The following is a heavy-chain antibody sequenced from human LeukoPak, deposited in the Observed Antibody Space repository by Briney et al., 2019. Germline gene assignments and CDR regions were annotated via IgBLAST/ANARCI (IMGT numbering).Heavy chain of an antibody. Sequence: GGSLRLSCAASGLTFPRYAFAWVRQAPGRGLQWVSGISGSGRDTFYSDSVKGRFTISRDNFKNTHYLQMSSLTAEDTAVYYCAKWGDFWTGLNNWYFELWGRGTLVTVSS. CDR2: ISGSGRDT. CDR1: GLTFPRYA. CDR3: AKWGDFWTGLNNWYFEL. D-gene: IGHD3/OR15-3a*01. V-gene: IGHV3-23*01. J-gene: IGHJ2*01.